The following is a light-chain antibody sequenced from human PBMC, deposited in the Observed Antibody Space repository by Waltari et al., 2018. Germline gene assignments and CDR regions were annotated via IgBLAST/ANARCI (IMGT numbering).Light chain of an antibody. V-gene: IGKV1-6*01. CDR1: QGITND. CDR2: TAS. CDR3: LQYYNFSWT. Sequence: AIQMTQSPSSLSASVGDRSTITCRTSQGITNDLAWYQQKPGKAPKLLLYTASTLQSGVPSRFSGSGSGTDFSLTISSLQPEDFATYYCLQYYNFSWTFGQGTKVEIK. J-gene: IGKJ1*01.